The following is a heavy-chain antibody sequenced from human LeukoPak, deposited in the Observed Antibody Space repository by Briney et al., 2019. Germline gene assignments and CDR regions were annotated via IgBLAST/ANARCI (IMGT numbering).Heavy chain of an antibody. Sequence: SETLSLTCAVYGGSFSGYYWSWIRQPPGKGLEWIGEINHSGSTNYNPSLKSRVTISVDTSKNQFSLKLSSETAADTAVYYCAGGARAYYYYYMDVWGKGTTVTVSS. D-gene: IGHD6-6*01. CDR2: INHSGST. CDR1: GGSFSGYY. CDR3: AGGARAYYYYYMDV. J-gene: IGHJ6*03. V-gene: IGHV4-34*01.